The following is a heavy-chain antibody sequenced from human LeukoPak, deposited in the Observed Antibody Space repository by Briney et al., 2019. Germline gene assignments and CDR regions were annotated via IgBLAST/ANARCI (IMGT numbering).Heavy chain of an antibody. CDR3: VRDVGAVRGEVYFDY. D-gene: IGHD3-10*01. CDR1: GFTFSTFA. CDR2: ITGSGPYM. V-gene: IGHV3-21*06. J-gene: IGHJ4*02. Sequence: GGSLRLSCAASGFTFSTFAMHWVRLSPGRGLEWVSSITGSGPYMLYADSVKHRFTISRDNTKNLLYLEMNSLRAEDTAMYFCVRDVGAVRGEVYFDYWGQGTLVTVSS.